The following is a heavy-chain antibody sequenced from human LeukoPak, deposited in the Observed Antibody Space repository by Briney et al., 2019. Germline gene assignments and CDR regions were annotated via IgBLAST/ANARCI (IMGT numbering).Heavy chain of an antibody. J-gene: IGHJ5*02. Sequence: PGGSLRLSCAASGLTFNDYYMSWIRQAPGKGLEWVSYMSSSGSTIYYADSVKGRFTISRDNAKNSLYLQMNSLRAEDTAVYYCAILTLLNWFDPWGQGTLVTVSS. CDR2: MSSSGSTI. CDR3: AILTLLNWFDP. D-gene: IGHD3-9*01. CDR1: GLTFNDYY. V-gene: IGHV3-11*04.